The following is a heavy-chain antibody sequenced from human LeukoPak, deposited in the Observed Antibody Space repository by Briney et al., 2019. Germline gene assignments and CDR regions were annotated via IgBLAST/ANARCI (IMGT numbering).Heavy chain of an antibody. CDR1: GFTFSSYW. CDR3: ARDGYLAPVIAFLDY. D-gene: IGHD2-2*03. J-gene: IGHJ4*02. V-gene: IGHV3-74*01. CDR2: VKGDGSRA. Sequence: GGSLRLSCAASGFTFSSYWMHWVRQSPGKGLEWVGQVKGDGSRANYADSVKGRFTISRDNAKNTVDLQLTSLRAEDTAVYYCARDGYLAPVIAFLDYWGQGTPVTVSS.